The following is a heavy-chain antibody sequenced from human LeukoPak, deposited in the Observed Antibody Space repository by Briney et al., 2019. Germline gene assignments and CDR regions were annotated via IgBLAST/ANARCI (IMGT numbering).Heavy chain of an antibody. V-gene: IGHV4-30-4*01. Sequence: SETLSLTCAVSGGSISSGDYYWSWIRQPPGKGREWVGYIYCSGSTYYNPSLQSRVTISVHTSKKQFSLKLSSVAAADTAVYYCARAPPILLWFGGYYFDYWGQGTLVTVSS. D-gene: IGHD3-10*01. CDR1: GGSISSGDYY. CDR3: ARAPPILLWFGGYYFDY. CDR2: IYCSGST. J-gene: IGHJ4*02.